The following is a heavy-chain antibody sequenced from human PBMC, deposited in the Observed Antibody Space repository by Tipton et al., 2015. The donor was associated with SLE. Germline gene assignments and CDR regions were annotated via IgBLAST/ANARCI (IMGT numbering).Heavy chain of an antibody. V-gene: IGHV4-39*07. J-gene: IGHJ3*02. CDR3: ARGDSSSWYTVDI. CDR1: GGSISSSSYY. Sequence: TLSLTCTVSGGSISSSSYYWGWFRQPPGKGLEWIGSIYYSGSTYYNPSLKSRVTISVDTSKNQFSLKLSSVTAADTAVYYCARGDSSSWYTVDIWGQGTMVTVSS. D-gene: IGHD6-13*01. CDR2: IYYSGST.